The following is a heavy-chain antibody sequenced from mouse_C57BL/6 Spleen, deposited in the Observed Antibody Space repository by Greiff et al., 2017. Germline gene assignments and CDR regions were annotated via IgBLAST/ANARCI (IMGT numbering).Heavy chain of an antibody. D-gene: IGHD2-3*01. Sequence: QVQLQQPGAELVMPGASVKLSCKASGYTFTSYWMHWVKQRPGQGLEWIGEIDPSDSYTNYNQKFKGKSTLTVDKSSSTAYMQLSSLTSEDSAVYFCARSGDGYYSYARDYWGQGTSVTVSS. J-gene: IGHJ4*01. CDR3: ARSGDGYYSYARDY. CDR1: GYTFTSYW. V-gene: IGHV1-69*01. CDR2: IDPSDSYT.